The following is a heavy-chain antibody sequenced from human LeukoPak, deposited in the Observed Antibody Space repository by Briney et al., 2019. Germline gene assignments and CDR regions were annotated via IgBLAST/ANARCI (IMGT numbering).Heavy chain of an antibody. V-gene: IGHV3-23*01. CDR1: GFTFSSYA. J-gene: IGHJ4*02. D-gene: IGHD2-2*01. Sequence: GGSLRLSCAASGFTFSSYAMSWVRQAPGKGLEWVSATSGSGGSTYYADSVKGRFTISRDNSKNTLYLQLNSLRAEETAVYYCAKGGVYCSSTRCYPFDYWGQGALVTVSS. CDR2: TSGSGGST. CDR3: AKGGVYCSSTRCYPFDY.